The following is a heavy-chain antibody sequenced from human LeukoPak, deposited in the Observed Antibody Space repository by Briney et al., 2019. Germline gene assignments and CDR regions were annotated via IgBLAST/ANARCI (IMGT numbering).Heavy chain of an antibody. CDR1: GFNFSSYA. CDR3: ATTSAMSCSSSSCYSDY. Sequence: GGSLRLSCAASGFNFSSYAMSWVRQAPEKGLEWVSRISGSGGSTYYADSVKGRFTISRDNSKNTLYLQMNSLRAEDTAVFYCATTSAMSCSSSSCYSDYWGQGTLVTVSS. D-gene: IGHD2-2*01. J-gene: IGHJ4*02. V-gene: IGHV3-23*01. CDR2: ISGSGGST.